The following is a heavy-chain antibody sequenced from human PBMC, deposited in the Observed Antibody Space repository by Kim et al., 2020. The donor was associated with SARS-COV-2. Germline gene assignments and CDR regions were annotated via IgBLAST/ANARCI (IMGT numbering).Heavy chain of an antibody. CDR2: NT. D-gene: IGHD3-16*01. J-gene: IGHJ4*02. Sequence: NTNYAQKLQGRVTMTTDTSTSTAYMELRSLRSDDTAVYYCARVYGASFDYWGQGTLVTVSS. V-gene: IGHV1-18*01. CDR3: ARVYGASFDY.